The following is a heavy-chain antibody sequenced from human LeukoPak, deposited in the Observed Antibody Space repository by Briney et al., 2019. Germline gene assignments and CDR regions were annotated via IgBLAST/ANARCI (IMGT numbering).Heavy chain of an antibody. CDR2: INSDGSST. V-gene: IGHV3-74*01. CDR1: GFTFSSYW. Sequence: GGSLRLSCAASGFTFSSYWMHWVRQAPGKGLVWVSRINSDGSSTSYADSVKGRFTISRDNAKNALYLQMNSLRAEDTAVYYCAREMGDDYGDYGFDYWGQGTLVTVSS. D-gene: IGHD4-17*01. CDR3: AREMGDDYGDYGFDY. J-gene: IGHJ4*02.